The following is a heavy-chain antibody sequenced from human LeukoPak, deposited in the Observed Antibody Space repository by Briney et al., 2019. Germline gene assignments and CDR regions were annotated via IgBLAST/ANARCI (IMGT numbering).Heavy chain of an antibody. J-gene: IGHJ3*02. CDR2: ISGSGGST. V-gene: IGHV3-23*01. D-gene: IGHD4-11*01. CDR3: ARDPDFSAFDI. Sequence: GGSLRLSVAASGFTFSSYAMSWVRKAPGKGLEWVSAISGSGGSTYYADSVKGRFTISRDNSKNTLYLQMNSLRAEDTAVYYCARDPDFSAFDIWGQGTLVTVSS. CDR1: GFTFSSYA.